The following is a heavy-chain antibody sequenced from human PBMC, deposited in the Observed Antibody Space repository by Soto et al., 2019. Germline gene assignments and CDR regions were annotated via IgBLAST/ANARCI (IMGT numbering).Heavy chain of an antibody. CDR2: IYGAAST. V-gene: IGHV3-66*01. J-gene: IGHJ4*02. Sequence: EVQLVESGGGLVQPGGSLRLSCAASGFTVSSNYMNWVRQAPGKGLEWVSIIYGAASTYYADSVKGRFTISRDNSKNTLYLQMHSLRAEDTAVYYCARDGPSRSRYYFDDWGQGTLVTVSS. CDR3: ARDGPSRSRYYFDD. D-gene: IGHD6-13*01. CDR1: GFTVSSNY.